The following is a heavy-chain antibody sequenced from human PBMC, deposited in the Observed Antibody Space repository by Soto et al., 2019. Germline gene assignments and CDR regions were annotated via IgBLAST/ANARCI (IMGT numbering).Heavy chain of an antibody. D-gene: IGHD3-10*01. CDR1: GFTFSSYA. CDR3: AKEPSYGSGRYV. V-gene: IGHV3-23*01. CDR2: ISGSGGTT. Sequence: EVQLLESGGGLVQPGGSLRLSCAASGFTFSSYAMSWVRQAPGKGLEWVSGISGSGGTTYYADSVKGRFTISRDNSKNTLYLQMNSLRAEDTAVYYCAKEPSYGSGRYVWGQGTTVTVSS. J-gene: IGHJ6*02.